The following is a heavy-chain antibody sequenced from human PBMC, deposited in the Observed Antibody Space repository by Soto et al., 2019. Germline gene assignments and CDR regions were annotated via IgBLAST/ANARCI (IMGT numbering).Heavy chain of an antibody. J-gene: IGHJ5*02. CDR1: GGSIGSGGYY. CDR2: IYYRGST. CDR3: ARAWGLRLGELSLTNWFDP. D-gene: IGHD3-16*02. Sequence: LSLTCTVSGGSIGSGGYYWSWIRHHPGKGLEWIGYIYYRGSTYYNPSLKSRVTISVDTSKNQFSLKLSSVTAADTAVYYCARAWGLRLGELSLTNWFDPWGQGTLVTVSS. V-gene: IGHV4-31*03.